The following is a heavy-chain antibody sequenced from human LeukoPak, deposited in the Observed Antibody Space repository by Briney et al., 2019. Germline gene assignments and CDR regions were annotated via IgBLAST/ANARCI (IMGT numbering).Heavy chain of an antibody. Sequence: PSETLSLTCTVSGGSISSGGYYWSWIRQHPGKGLEWIGYIYYSGSTYYNPSLKSRVTISVDTSKNQFSLKLSSVTAADTAVYYCARAERIAAMSNYGMDVWGQGTTVTVSS. CDR3: ARAERIAAMSNYGMDV. CDR2: IYYSGST. J-gene: IGHJ6*02. V-gene: IGHV4-31*03. CDR1: GGSISSGGYY. D-gene: IGHD6-6*01.